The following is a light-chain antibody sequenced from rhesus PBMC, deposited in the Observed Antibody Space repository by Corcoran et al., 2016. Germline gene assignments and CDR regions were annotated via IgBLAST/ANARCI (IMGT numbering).Light chain of an antibody. V-gene: IGKV1S8*01. CDR1: ENIYSD. CDR2: GAS. J-gene: IGKJ4*01. CDR3: QHYYDKPLT. Sequence: DIQMTQSPSALSVSVGDRVTISCRASENIYSDLAWYQQQPGKAPRLRIYGASCLQSGVPSRVSGSGSWTDFTITISSLQPEDFASYYCQHYYDKPLTFGGGTKVEIK.